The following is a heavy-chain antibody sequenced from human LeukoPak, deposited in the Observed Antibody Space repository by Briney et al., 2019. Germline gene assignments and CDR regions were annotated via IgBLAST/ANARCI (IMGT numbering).Heavy chain of an antibody. CDR1: GFTFSSYG. D-gene: IGHD3-16*02. Sequence: PGGSLRHSCSASGFTFSSYGIHWVRQAPGKGLEWVAVMWYDGTNKYYADSVKGRFTISRDNSKNTLYLQMNSLRAEDTAVYYCAKNYDYVWENYRLRAWGQGTLVTVSS. J-gene: IGHJ5*02. CDR2: MWYDGTNK. CDR3: AKNYDYVWENYRLRA. V-gene: IGHV3-30*02.